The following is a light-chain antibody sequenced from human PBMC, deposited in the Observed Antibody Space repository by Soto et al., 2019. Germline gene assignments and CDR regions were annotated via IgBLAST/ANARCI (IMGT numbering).Light chain of an antibody. J-gene: IGLJ1*01. Sequence: QSALTQPASVCGSPGQSITISCTGTSRDVGGYSRVSWYQQHPGKAPKLMIYEVSNRPSGVSYRFSGSKSGNTASLTISGLQAEDEADYYCNSFTSDSAYVFGTGTKVTVL. CDR3: NSFTSDSAYV. CDR1: SRDVGGYSR. CDR2: EVS. V-gene: IGLV2-14*01.